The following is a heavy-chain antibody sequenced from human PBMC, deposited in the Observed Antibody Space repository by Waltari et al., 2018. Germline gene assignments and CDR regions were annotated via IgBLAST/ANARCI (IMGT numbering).Heavy chain of an antibody. CDR2: INHSGST. CDR3: ARQWRGRRSSGWYRFEDY. CDR1: GGSFSGYY. Sequence: QVQLQQWGAGLLKPSETLSLTCAVYGGSFSGYYWSWIRQPPGKGLEWIGEINHSGSTNYNPSLKSRVTISVDTSKNQFSLKLSSVTAADTAVYYCARQWRGRRSSGWYRFEDYWGQGTLVTVSS. V-gene: IGHV4-34*01. D-gene: IGHD6-19*01. J-gene: IGHJ4*02.